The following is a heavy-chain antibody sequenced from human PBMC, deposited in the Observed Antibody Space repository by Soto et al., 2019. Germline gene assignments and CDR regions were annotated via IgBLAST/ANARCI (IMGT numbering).Heavy chain of an antibody. CDR1: GDSISRIDYY. J-gene: IGHJ3*02. V-gene: IGHV4-31*03. CDR3: AREGGSYDSGGYLIRGAFDI. CDR2: IYFRGNT. D-gene: IGHD3-22*01. Sequence: TLSLTCSVSGDSISRIDYYWTWIRQHPEKGLEWIGNIYFRGNTYYSPSLESRLTISVDTSKNQFSLKLTSVTAADTAVYYCAREGGSYDSGGYLIRGAFDIWGQGTMVTVS.